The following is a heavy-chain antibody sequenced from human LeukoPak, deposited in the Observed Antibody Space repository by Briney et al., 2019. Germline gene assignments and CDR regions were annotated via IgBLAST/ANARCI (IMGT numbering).Heavy chain of an antibody. V-gene: IGHV5-51*01. CDR2: IYPGDSDT. D-gene: IGHD6-13*01. CDR1: GYSFTSYW. J-gene: IGHJ3*02. Sequence: GESLKISCKGSGYSFTSYWIGWVRQMPGKGLEWMGIIYPGDSDTRYSPSFQGQVTISADKSISTAYLQWSCLKASDTAMYYCARQRGSTWPFDAFDIWGQGTMVTVSS. CDR3: ARQRGSTWPFDAFDI.